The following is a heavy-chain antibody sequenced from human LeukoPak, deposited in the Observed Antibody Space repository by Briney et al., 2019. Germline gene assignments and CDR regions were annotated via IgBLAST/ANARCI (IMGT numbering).Heavy chain of an antibody. CDR3: ARDSGKDYYGSGSRFDY. CDR1: GYTFTSYY. V-gene: IGHV1-46*01. D-gene: IGHD3-10*01. Sequence: ASVKVSCMASGYTFTSYYMHWVRQAPGQGLEWMGIINPSGGSTSYAQKFQGRVTMTRDTSTSTVYMELSSLRSEDTAVYYCARDSGKDYYGSGSRFDYWGQGTLVTVSS. J-gene: IGHJ4*02. CDR2: INPSGGST.